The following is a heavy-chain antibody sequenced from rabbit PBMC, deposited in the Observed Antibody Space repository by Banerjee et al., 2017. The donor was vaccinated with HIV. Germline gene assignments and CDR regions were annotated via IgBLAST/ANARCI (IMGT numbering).Heavy chain of an antibody. CDR2: INTSSGST. D-gene: IGHD4-1*01. Sequence: QEQLVESGGGLVTLGGSLKLSCKASGFDFSTYAMTWVRQAPGKGLECIACINTSSGSTVYATWAKGRFTISRTSSTTVALQMTSLTAADTATYFCARDLAGVIGWNFNLWGPGTLVTVS. CDR1: GFDFSTYA. J-gene: IGHJ4*01. CDR3: ARDLAGVIGWNFNL. V-gene: IGHV1S45*01.